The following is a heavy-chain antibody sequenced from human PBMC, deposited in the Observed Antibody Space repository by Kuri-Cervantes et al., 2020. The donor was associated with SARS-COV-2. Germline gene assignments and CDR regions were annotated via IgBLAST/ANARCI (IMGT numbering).Heavy chain of an antibody. CDR2: ISAYNGNT. J-gene: IGHJ1*01. CDR1: GYTFTSYG. V-gene: IGHV1-18*01. Sequence: ASVKVSCKASGYTFTSYGISWVRQAPGQGLEWMGWISAYNGNTNYAPKLQGRVTMTTDTSTSTAYMELRSLRSDDTAVYYCARVRTYCSSTSCYTGYFQHWGQGTLVTVSS. CDR3: ARVRTYCSSTSCYTGYFQH. D-gene: IGHD2-2*02.